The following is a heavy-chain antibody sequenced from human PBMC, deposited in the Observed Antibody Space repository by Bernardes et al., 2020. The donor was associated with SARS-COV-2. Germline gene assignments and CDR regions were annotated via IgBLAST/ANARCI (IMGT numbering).Heavy chain of an antibody. CDR3: ARDSHGSWYYYYYYGMDV. D-gene: IGHD6-13*01. Sequence: GGSLRLSCAASGFTFSSYWMSWVRQAPGKGLEWVANIKQDGSEKYYVDSVKGRFTISRDNAKNSLYLQMNSLRAEDTAVYYCARDSHGSWYYYYYYGMDVWCQGTTVTVSS. CDR1: GFTFSSYW. J-gene: IGHJ6*02. V-gene: IGHV3-7*04. CDR2: IKQDGSEK.